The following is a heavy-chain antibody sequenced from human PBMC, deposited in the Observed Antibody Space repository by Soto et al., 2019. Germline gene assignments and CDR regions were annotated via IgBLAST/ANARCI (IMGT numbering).Heavy chain of an antibody. V-gene: IGHV1-46*01. CDR3: ATAADIVVVVAAGLTLDY. J-gene: IGHJ4*02. Sequence: GVSAKVSCKASGYTFTSYYMHWVRQAPGQGLEWMGIINPSGETIYAQKFQGRVTMTEDTSTDTAYMELSSLRSEDTAVYYCATAADIVVVVAAGLTLDYWGQGTLVTVSS. CDR2: INPSGET. D-gene: IGHD2-15*01. CDR1: GYTFTSYY.